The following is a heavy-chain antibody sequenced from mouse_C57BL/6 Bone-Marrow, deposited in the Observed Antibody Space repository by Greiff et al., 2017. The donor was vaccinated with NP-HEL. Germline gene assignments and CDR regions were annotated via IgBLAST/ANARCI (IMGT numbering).Heavy chain of an antibody. J-gene: IGHJ1*03. CDR2: IDPSDSYT. V-gene: IGHV1-69*01. CDR1: GYTFTSYW. CDR3: AREERYRYVDV. Sequence: QVQLQQPGAELVMPGASVKLSCKASGYTFTSYWMHWVKQRPGQGLEWIGEIDPSDSYTNYNQKFKGKSTLTVDKSSSTAYMQLSSLTSEDSAVYYCAREERYRYVDVWGTGTTVTVSS.